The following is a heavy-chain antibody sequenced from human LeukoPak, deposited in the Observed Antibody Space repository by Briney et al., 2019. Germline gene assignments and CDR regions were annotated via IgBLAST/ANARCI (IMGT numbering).Heavy chain of an antibody. D-gene: IGHD6-13*01. J-gene: IGHJ3*02. Sequence: ASVKVSCKASGYTFTSYDINWVRQATGQGLEWMGWMNPNSGNTGYAQKFQGRVTITRNTSISTAYMELSSLRSEDTAVYYCAKDSSSWNRVMEVGAFDIWGQGTMVTVSS. V-gene: IGHV1-8*03. CDR2: MNPNSGNT. CDR1: GYTFTSYD. CDR3: AKDSSSWNRVMEVGAFDI.